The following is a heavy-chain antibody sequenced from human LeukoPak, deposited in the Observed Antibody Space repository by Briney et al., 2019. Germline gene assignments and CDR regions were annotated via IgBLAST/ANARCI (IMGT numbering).Heavy chain of an antibody. Sequence: PGGSLRLSCAASGFTFSSYWMSWVRQAPGKGLEWVANIKQDGSEKYYVDSVKGRFTISRDNAKNSLYLQMNSLRAEDTAVYYCARTGVDWLLSKGDEYYFDYWGQGTLVTVSS. D-gene: IGHD3-9*01. CDR2: IKQDGSEK. V-gene: IGHV3-7*01. CDR1: GFTFSSYW. CDR3: ARTGVDWLLSKGDEYYFDY. J-gene: IGHJ4*02.